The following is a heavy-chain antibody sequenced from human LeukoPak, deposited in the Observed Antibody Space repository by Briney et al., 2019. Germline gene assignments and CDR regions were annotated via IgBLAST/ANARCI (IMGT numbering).Heavy chain of an antibody. CDR1: GFTFSTFA. V-gene: IGHV3-23*01. Sequence: GGSLRLSCEASGFTFSTFAMIWVRQPPGKGLEWVSSIFPSGGEIHYADSVRGRFTISRDNSKSTLSLQMNSLRTEDTAIYYCATYRQVLLPFESWGQGTLVTVSS. D-gene: IGHD2/OR15-2a*01. CDR2: IFPSGGEI. CDR3: ATYRQVLLPFES. J-gene: IGHJ4*02.